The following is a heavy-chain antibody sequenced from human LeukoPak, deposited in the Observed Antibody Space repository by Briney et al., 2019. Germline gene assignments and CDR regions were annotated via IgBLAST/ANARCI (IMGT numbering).Heavy chain of an antibody. D-gene: IGHD3-16*02. V-gene: IGHV3-30*18. CDR2: ISYDGSNK. J-gene: IGHJ4*02. CDR3: AKLGLWGSYRYQVGDH. Sequence: GGSLRLSCAASGFTFSSYGMHWVRQAPGKGLEWVAVISYDGSNKYYADSVKGRFTISRDKSKNTLYLQMNSLRAEDTAVYYCAKLGLWGSYRYQVGDHWGQGTLVTVSS. CDR1: GFTFSSYG.